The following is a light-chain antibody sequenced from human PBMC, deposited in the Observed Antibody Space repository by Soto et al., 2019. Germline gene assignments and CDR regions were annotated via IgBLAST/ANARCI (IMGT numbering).Light chain of an antibody. V-gene: IGKV1-13*02. CDR2: DAS. Sequence: IQLTQSPASLSASVGDKVTITCRASQDISGALAWYQQSPGEAPRLLIYDASTLDSGVPSRFSGSSSGTHFTLTISGLQTEDFATYYCQQFLSYPFTFGQGTRLE. CDR3: QQFLSYPFT. J-gene: IGKJ5*01. CDR1: QDISGA.